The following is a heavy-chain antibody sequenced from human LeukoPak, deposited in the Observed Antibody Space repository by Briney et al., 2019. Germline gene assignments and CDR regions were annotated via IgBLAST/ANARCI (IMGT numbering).Heavy chain of an antibody. D-gene: IGHD2-15*01. Sequence: SLRLFWPPAGFTFITYGMDWVRHTPGKWMGWVSSIVGSGADTYYADAVNGRFTISRYNSKNTLYLQMDSLRAEATALYYCAKGALGSCSGARCYQFDCWGQGTLVTVSS. J-gene: IGHJ4*02. CDR1: GFTFITYG. V-gene: IGHV3-23*01. CDR2: IVGSGADT. CDR3: AKGALGSCSGARCYQFDC.